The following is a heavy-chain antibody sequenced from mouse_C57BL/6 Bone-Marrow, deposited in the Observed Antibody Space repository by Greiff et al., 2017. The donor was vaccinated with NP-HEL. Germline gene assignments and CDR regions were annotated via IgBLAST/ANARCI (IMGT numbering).Heavy chain of an antibody. CDR2: IYPRSGNT. J-gene: IGHJ4*01. Sequence: SGAELARPGASVKLSCKASGYTFTSYGISWVKQRTGQGLEWIGEIYPRSGNTYYNEKFKGKATLTADKSSSSAYMELRSLTSEDSAVYFFARWVYYDYDDAMDYWGQGTSVTVSS. D-gene: IGHD2-4*01. CDR1: GYTFTSYG. CDR3: ARWVYYDYDDAMDY. V-gene: IGHV1-81*01.